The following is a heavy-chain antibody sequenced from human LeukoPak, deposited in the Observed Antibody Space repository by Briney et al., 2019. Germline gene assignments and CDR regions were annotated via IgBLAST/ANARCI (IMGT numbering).Heavy chain of an antibody. CDR1: GFTLDAYA. J-gene: IGHJ6*02. V-gene: IGHV3-43*02. CDR3: ATWAFYHDLDV. D-gene: IGHD3-3*01. Sequence: PGGSLRLSCVAYGFTLDAYAMHWVRQVRGKGLEWVSLINADGSRTYYADSVKGRFTISRDNYKNSLYLQMTSLRPEDSALYYCATWAFYHDLDVWGRGTTVTVSS. CDR2: INADGSRT.